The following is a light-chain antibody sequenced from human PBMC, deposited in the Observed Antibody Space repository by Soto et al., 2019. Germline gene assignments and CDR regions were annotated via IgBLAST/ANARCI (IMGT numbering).Light chain of an antibody. V-gene: IGKV3-11*01. J-gene: IGKJ1*01. CDR2: DAS. Sequence: EIVLTQSPATLPLSPRERATLSCRASQSVSSYLAWYQQKPGQAPRLLIYDASNKATGIPARFSGSGSGTGFTLTISSLEPEDFAVDYCQQRSNWPRPFGQRTKVEIK. CDR1: QSVSSY. CDR3: QQRSNWPRP.